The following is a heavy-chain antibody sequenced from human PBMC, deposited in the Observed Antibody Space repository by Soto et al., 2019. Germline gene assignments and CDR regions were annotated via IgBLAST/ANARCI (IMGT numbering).Heavy chain of an antibody. D-gene: IGHD3-22*01. CDR2: ITSYSSTI. CDR1: GFTFSTYS. V-gene: IGHV3-48*04. CDR3: ARTPYYDMCQDY. J-gene: IGHJ4*02. Sequence: GGSLRLSCAASGFTFSTYSMTWVRQAPGKGLEWVSYITSYSSTIYYADSVKGRFTISRDNARNSLYLQMNSLRAEDTALYYCARTPYYDMCQDYWGQGTLVTVSS.